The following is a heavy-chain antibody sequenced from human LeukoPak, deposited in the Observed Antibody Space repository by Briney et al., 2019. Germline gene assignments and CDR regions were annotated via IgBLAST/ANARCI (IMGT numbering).Heavy chain of an antibody. J-gene: IGHJ4*02. CDR3: ASTPLVVTPTSVDY. CDR1: GGSISSSSYY. CDR2: INHSGST. Sequence: PSETLSLTCTVSGGSISSSSYYWGWIRQPPGKGLEWIGEINHSGSTNYNPSLKSRVTISVDTSKNQFSLKLSSVTAADTAVYYCASTPLVVTPTSVDYWGQGTLVTVSS. V-gene: IGHV4-39*07. D-gene: IGHD4-23*01.